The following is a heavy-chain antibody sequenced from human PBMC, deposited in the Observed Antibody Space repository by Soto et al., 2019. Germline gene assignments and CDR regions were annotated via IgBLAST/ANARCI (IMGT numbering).Heavy chain of an antibody. CDR2: IIPIFGTA. J-gene: IGHJ6*02. CDR3: ARAKGPPTGPYYYYGMDV. CDR1: GGTFSSYA. Sequence: QVQLVQSGAEVKKPGSSVKVSCKASGGTFSSYAISWVRQAPGQGLEWMGGIIPIFGTANYAQKFQGRVTITADESTSTAYMELSSLRSEDTAVYYCARAKGPPTGPYYYYGMDVWGQGTTVTVSS. V-gene: IGHV1-69*01.